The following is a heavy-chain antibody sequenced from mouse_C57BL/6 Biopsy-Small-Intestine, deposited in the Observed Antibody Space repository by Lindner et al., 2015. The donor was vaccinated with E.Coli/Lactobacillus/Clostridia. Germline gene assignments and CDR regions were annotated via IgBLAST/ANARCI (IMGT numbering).Heavy chain of an antibody. CDR2: IYPGDGDT. CDR1: GYVFNSYW. Sequence: VQLQESGAELVKPGASVKISCKASGYVFNSYWMNWVKQRPGKGLEWIGQIYPGDGDTNYNGKFKGKATLTADKSSSTAYMQLSSLTPEDSAVYFCARGVLRPYALDFWGQGTSVTVSS. D-gene: IGHD1-2*01. CDR3: ARGVLRPYALDF. V-gene: IGHV1-80*01. J-gene: IGHJ4*01.